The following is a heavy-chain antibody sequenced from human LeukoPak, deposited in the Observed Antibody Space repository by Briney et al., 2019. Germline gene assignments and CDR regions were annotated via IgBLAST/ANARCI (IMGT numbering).Heavy chain of an antibody. CDR1: GYTFTGYY. V-gene: IGHV1-46*01. Sequence: ASVKVSCKASGYTFTGYYMHWVRQAPGQGLEWMGIINPSGGSRSYAQKFQGRVTMTRDMSTSTVYMELSSLRSEDTAVYYCARDLTTERGTVPDDYWGQGTLVTVSS. J-gene: IGHJ4*01. CDR3: ARDLTTERGTVPDDY. CDR2: INPSGGSR. D-gene: IGHD7-27*01.